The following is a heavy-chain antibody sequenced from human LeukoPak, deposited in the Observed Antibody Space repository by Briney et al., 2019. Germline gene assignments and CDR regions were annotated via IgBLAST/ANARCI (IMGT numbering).Heavy chain of an antibody. CDR1: GFTFSSYW. D-gene: IGHD3-22*01. CDR3: PRNPYYYDRSPHSLIRPEKYYFDS. Sequence: PGGSLRLSCAASGFTFSSYWMHWVRQAPGKGLVWVSRINTGGRSTSYADSVRGRCTVSRDNAKNTLHLQMNRLRAEDTAVYYCPRNPYYYDRSPHSLIRPEKYYFDSWGQGTLVTVSS. V-gene: IGHV3-74*01. J-gene: IGHJ4*02. CDR2: INTGGRST.